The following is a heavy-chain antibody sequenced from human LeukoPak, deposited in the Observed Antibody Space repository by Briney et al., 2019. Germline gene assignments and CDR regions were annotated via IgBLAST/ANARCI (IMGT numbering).Heavy chain of an antibody. Sequence: PGGSLRLSCAASGFTFDDYSMNWVRQAPGKGLEWVSYISGSTSTIYYADSVKGRFTISRDNAKDSLYLQMNSLRVEDTAVYYCARDGALRYFDWGQGTLVTVSS. CDR1: GFTFDDYS. CDR2: ISGSTSTI. V-gene: IGHV3-48*01. D-gene: IGHD3-9*01. CDR3: ARDGALRYFD. J-gene: IGHJ4*02.